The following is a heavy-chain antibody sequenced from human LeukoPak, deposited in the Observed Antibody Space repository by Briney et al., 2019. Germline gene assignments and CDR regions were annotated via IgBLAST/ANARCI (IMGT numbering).Heavy chain of an antibody. CDR3: AAVPYNDFLMDV. CDR2: IVVGSGNT. Sequence: ASVKVSCKASGFTFTSSAVQWVRQARGQRLEWIGWIVVGSGNTNYAQKFQEGVTITRDMSTRTVYMQLSSLRSEDTAVYYCAAVPYNDFLMDVWGQGTTVTVSS. J-gene: IGHJ6*02. CDR1: GFTFTSSA. V-gene: IGHV1-58*01. D-gene: IGHD1-1*01.